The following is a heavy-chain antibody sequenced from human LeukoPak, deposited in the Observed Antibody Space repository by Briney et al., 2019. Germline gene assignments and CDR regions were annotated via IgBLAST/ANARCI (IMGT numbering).Heavy chain of an antibody. CDR1: GYTLTELS. D-gene: IGHD7-27*01. CDR2: FDPEDGET. CDR3: ARVLGRLGNYYYGMDV. V-gene: IGHV1-24*01. Sequence: GASVKVSCKVSGYTLTELSMHWVRQAPGKGLEWMGGFDPEDGETIYAQKFQGRVTMTEDTSTDTAYMELSSLRSEDTAVYYYARVLGRLGNYYYGMDVWGQGTTVTVSS. J-gene: IGHJ6*02.